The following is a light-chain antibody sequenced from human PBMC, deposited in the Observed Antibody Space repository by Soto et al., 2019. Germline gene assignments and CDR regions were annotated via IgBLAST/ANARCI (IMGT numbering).Light chain of an antibody. J-gene: IGLJ2*01. V-gene: IGLV2-14*01. CDR2: EVI. Sequence: QSVLTQPASVSGSPGQSITISCTGTSNDIANYNYVSWYQQHPGKAPKLMIYEVINRPSGVSSRFSGSKSGNTASLTISGLQPEDEADYYCSSYTSGNTAVIFGGGTQLTVL. CDR1: SNDIANYNY. CDR3: SSYTSGNTAVI.